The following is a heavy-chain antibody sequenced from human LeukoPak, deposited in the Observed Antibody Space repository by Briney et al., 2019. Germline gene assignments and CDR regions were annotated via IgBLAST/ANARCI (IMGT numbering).Heavy chain of an antibody. CDR1: GLTFSSYA. V-gene: IGHV3-23*01. CDR3: ATSPSCGPAPAGMRFDY. D-gene: IGHD6-13*01. J-gene: IGHJ4*02. CDR2: VSGSGGST. Sequence: GGSLRLSCAASGLTFSSYAMSWVRQAPGKGLEWVSAVSGSGGSTYYADSVKGRFTISRDNSKNTLYLQMNSLRAEDTAVYYCATSPSCGPAPAGMRFDYWGQGTLVTVSS.